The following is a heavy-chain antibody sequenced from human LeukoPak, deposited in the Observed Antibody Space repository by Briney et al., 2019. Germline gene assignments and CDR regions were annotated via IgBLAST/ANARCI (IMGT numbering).Heavy chain of an antibody. J-gene: IGHJ4*02. CDR2: PSWDSGSI. CDR1: GFTCDDYA. D-gene: IGHD2-2*01. V-gene: IGHV3-9*01. Sequence: PCRTLSFYCAASGFTCDDYAMHWLRQAPGQDLMWVSGPSWDSGSIGYADSVKGRITISRDTAKNSLYLQMNSLRADDTALYYCVKGAEDVPAARDNWGRGTLVTVSS. CDR3: VKGAEDVPAARDN.